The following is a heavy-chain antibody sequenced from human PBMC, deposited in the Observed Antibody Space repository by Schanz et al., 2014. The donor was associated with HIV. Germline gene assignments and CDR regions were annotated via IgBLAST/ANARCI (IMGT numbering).Heavy chain of an antibody. J-gene: IGHJ6*02. CDR2: VYYNGAT. V-gene: IGHV4-61*01. CDR1: NGSVYSRSYY. Sequence: QLQLQESGPGLMKPSETLSLTCTVSNGSVYSRSYYWSWVRQPPGKGLEWIGYVYYNGATSYNPSLKSRLTISLDTSKNLFFLRLKSVTAADTAVYFCARDRGASDLWGQGTTVTVSS. D-gene: IGHD1-26*01. CDR3: ARDRGASDL.